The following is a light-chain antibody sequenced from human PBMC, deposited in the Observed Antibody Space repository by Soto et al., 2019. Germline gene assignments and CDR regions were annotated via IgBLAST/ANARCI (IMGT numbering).Light chain of an antibody. CDR3: QQYDNSRWT. V-gene: IGKV3-20*01. Sequence: EIVLTQSPGTLSLSPGERATLSCGASQSVGSTNLAWYQQKPGQAPLLLIYGTSSRPIGIPDRFTGSGSGTDFTLTISRLEPEDFAVYYCQQYDNSRWTFGQGTRVEIK. J-gene: IGKJ1*01. CDR1: QSVGSTN. CDR2: GTS.